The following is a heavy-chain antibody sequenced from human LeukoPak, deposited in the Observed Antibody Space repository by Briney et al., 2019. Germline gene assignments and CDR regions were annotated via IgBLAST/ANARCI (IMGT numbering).Heavy chain of an antibody. V-gene: IGHV4-39*07. J-gene: IGHJ5*02. CDR1: GGSISSSSYY. CDR3: ARTLYSSSAHWFDP. Sequence: SETLSLTCTVSGGSISSSSYYWVWIRQPPGKGLEWIGSIYYSGSTYYNPSLKSRVTISVDTSKNQFSLKLGPVTAADTAVYYCARTLYSSSAHWFDPWGQGTLVTVSS. D-gene: IGHD6-6*01. CDR2: IYYSGST.